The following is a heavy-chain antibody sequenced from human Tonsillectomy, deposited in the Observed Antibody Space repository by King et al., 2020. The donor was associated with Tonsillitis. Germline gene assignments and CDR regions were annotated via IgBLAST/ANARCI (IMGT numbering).Heavy chain of an antibody. Sequence: QVQLQESGPGLVKPSETLSLTCTVSGGSISRYYWSWIRQPPGKGLDWIGYIHYSGSTNYNPSLKSRATLSLDTSKDQFSLKLSSVTAADTAVYYCARGWSRTGYLDYWGQGTLVTVSS. CDR1: GGSISRYY. V-gene: IGHV4-59*01. J-gene: IGHJ4*02. CDR3: ARGWSRTGYLDY. CDR2: IHYSGST. D-gene: IGHD7-27*01.